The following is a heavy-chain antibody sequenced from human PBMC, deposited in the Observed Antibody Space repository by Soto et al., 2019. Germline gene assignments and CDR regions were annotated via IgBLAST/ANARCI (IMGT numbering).Heavy chain of an antibody. V-gene: IGHV4-61*01. CDR1: GGSISSGCYY. CDR2: IYYSGST. Sequence: PSETLSLTCTVSGGSISSGCYYWSWIRQHPEKGLEWIVYIYYSGSTYYNPSLKSRVTISVDTAKNQFSLKLSSVTAADTPVYYFARDDAAAPPNDYYGMDVWGQGTTVTVSS. CDR3: ARDDAAAPPNDYYGMDV. J-gene: IGHJ6*02. D-gene: IGHD6-13*01.